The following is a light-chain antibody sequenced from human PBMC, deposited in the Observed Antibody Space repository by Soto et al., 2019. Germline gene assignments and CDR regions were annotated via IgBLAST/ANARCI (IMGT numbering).Light chain of an antibody. CDR1: QSVLLRTNNENY. J-gene: IGKJ1*01. CDR3: QQYYSSPPPT. V-gene: IGKV4-1*01. CDR2: AAS. Sequence: DIVMTQSPDSLAVSLGERATINCKSSQSVLLRTNNENYLAWYQQKPGQPPKLLIYAASTRDSGVPDRFSGSGSGTDFTLTISSLQAQDVAVYYCQQYYSSPPPTFGQGTKVEIK.